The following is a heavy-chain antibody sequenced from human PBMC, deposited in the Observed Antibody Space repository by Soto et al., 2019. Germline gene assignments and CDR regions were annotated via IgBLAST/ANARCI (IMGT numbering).Heavy chain of an antibody. CDR3: ARGGAAGRGDAIDI. CDR2: INGDGTRA. V-gene: IGHV3-74*01. J-gene: IGHJ3*02. CDR1: GFTFRNQW. D-gene: IGHD3-10*01. Sequence: EVQLEESGGGSVQLGESLRVSCVASGFTFRNQWMHWVRQVPGRGLVWVCRINGDGTRASYADFVKGRFTISRDNAQNLLFLQLKSLRVDDTGVYHCARGGAAGRGDAIDIWGPGTTVAVSS.